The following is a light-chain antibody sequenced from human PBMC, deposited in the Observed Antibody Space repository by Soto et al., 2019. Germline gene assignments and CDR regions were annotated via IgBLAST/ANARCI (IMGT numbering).Light chain of an antibody. CDR1: QDITNF. V-gene: IGKV1-33*01. J-gene: IGKJ3*01. CDR2: DAS. Sequence: DIQMTQSPSSLSASVGDRVTITCQASQDITNFLNSYQQKPGNAPKLLIYDASNLETGVPSRFGGSGSGTDFTFTISSLQPEDIATYYCQQYDNLPFTFGPGTKVDIK. CDR3: QQYDNLPFT.